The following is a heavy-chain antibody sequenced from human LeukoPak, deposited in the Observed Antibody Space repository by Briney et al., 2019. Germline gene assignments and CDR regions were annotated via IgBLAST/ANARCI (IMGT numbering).Heavy chain of an antibody. J-gene: IGHJ5*02. CDR2: ISSSSSYI. D-gene: IGHD6-19*01. Sequence: ETLSLTCAVYGGSFSGYYWSWIRQAPGKGLEWVSSISSSSSYIYYADSVKGRFTISRDNAKNSLYLQMNSLRAEDTAVYYCARDPLPGQWLVRGYNWFDPWGQGTLVTVSS. CDR3: ARDPLPGQWLVRGYNWFDP. V-gene: IGHV3-21*01. CDR1: GGSFSGYY.